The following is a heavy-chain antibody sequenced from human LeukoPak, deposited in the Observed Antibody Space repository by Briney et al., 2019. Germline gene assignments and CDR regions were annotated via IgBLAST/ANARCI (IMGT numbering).Heavy chain of an antibody. CDR2: IYTSGST. Sequence: SETLSLTCTVSGGSISSYYWSWIRQPAGKGLEWIGRIYTSGSTYYNPSLKSRVTISVDTSKNQFSLKLSSVTAADTAVYYCARIYGDYVLGYYYYYMDVWGKGTTVTVSS. CDR3: ARIYGDYVLGYYYYYMDV. J-gene: IGHJ6*03. D-gene: IGHD4-17*01. CDR1: GGSISSYY. V-gene: IGHV4-4*07.